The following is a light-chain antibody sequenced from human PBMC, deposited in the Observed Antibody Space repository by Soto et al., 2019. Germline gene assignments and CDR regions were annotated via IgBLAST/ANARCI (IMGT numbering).Light chain of an antibody. V-gene: IGLV2-14*01. CDR2: EVT. CDR1: SGDIGGYNY. J-gene: IGLJ2*01. Sequence: QSALTQPASVSGSPGQSITISCTGTSGDIGGYNYVSWYQQHPGKPPKLLISEVTNRPSGVSNRFSGSKSGNTASLTISGLQAEDEADYYCSSYTTNITPVVFGGGTKLTVL. CDR3: SSYTTNITPVV.